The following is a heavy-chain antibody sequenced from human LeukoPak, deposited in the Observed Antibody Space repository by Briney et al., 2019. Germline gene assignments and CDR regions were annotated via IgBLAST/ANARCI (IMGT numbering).Heavy chain of an antibody. V-gene: IGHV1-18*01. D-gene: IGHD6-6*01. CDR1: GYTFTSYG. CDR3: ARDRGIAARYYYYYYGMDA. Sequence: ASVKVSCKASGYTFTSYGISWVRQAPGQGLEWMGWISAYNGNTNYAQKLQGRVTMTTDTSTSTAYTELRSLRSDDTAVYYCARDRGIAARYYYYYYGMDAWGQGTTVTVSS. J-gene: IGHJ6*02. CDR2: ISAYNGNT.